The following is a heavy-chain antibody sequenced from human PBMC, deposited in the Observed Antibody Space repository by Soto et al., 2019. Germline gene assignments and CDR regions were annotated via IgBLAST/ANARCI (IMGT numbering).Heavy chain of an antibody. J-gene: IGHJ4*02. CDR3: AKGFSGHYYDF. Sequence: EVQVLESGGGLVQPGGSLRLSCAASGFMSWVRQARGKGLEWVSAISDYGANTYYVDSVKGRFTISRDNAKNTLYLQMNSLRAEDTAVYYCAKGFSGHYYDFRGQGTLVTVSS. D-gene: IGHD3-22*01. CDR1: GF. CDR2: ISDYGANT. V-gene: IGHV3-23*01.